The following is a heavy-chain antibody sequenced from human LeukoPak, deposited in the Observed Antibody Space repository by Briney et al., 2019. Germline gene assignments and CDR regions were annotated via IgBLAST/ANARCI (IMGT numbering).Heavy chain of an antibody. V-gene: IGHV4-38-2*02. Sequence: PSETLSLTCTVSGYSISSGYYWGWIRQPPGKGLEWIGYIYYSGSTDSNPSLKSRVTISVDTSKNQFSLELISVTAADTAVYYCARGSIWFDPWGQGTLVTVSS. CDR3: ARGSIWFDP. J-gene: IGHJ5*02. CDR1: GYSISSGYY. CDR2: IYYSGST. D-gene: IGHD3-3*02.